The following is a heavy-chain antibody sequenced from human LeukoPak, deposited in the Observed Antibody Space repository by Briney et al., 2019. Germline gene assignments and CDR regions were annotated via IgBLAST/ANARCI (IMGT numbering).Heavy chain of an antibody. J-gene: IGHJ4*02. Sequence: PGGSLRLSCAASGFTFSSYSMNWVRQAPGKGLEWVSSISSSSSYIYYADSVKGQFTISRDNAKNSLYLQMNSLRAEDTAVYYCARERRYCSGGSCYRDYGDYVFGYWGQGTLVTVSS. CDR3: ARERRYCSGGSCYRDYGDYVFGY. D-gene: IGHD2-15*01. CDR2: ISSSSSYI. CDR1: GFTFSSYS. V-gene: IGHV3-21*01.